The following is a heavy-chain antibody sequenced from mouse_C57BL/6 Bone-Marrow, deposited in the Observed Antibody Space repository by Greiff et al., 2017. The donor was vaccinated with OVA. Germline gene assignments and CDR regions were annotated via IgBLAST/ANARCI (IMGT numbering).Heavy chain of an antibody. D-gene: IGHD1-1*01. J-gene: IGHJ2*01. CDR1: GYTFTDYY. CDR2: INPDNGGT. V-gene: IGHV1-19*01. CDR3: ASSGYYGSSPYYFDY. Sequence: EVKLLESGPVLVKPGASVKMSCKASGYTFTDYYMNWVKQSHGKSLEWIGVINPDNGGTSHNQKFKGKATLTVDKSSSTAYMELNSLTSEDSAVYYCASSGYYGSSPYYFDYWGQGTTLTVSS.